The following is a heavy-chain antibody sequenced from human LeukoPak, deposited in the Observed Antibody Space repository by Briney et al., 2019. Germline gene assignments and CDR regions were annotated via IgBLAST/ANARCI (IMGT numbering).Heavy chain of an antibody. D-gene: IGHD2/OR15-2a*01. J-gene: IGHJ4*02. CDR3: AKAIPRYDHFPGPFDY. CDR1: GFTFSSYA. V-gene: IGHV3-23*01. Sequence: GGSLRLSCAASGFTFSSYAMSWVRQAPGKGLEWVSAISGSGGSTYYADSVKGRFTISRDNSKNTLYLQMNSLRAEDTAVYYCAKAIPRYDHFPGPFDYWGQGTLVTVSS. CDR2: ISGSGGST.